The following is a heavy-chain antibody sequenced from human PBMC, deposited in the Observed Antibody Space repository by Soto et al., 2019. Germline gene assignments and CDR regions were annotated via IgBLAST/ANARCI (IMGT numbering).Heavy chain of an antibody. D-gene: IGHD4-17*01. CDR3: ARSNTDYGDYWYFDL. V-gene: IGHV4-30-2*01. CDR2: IYHSGST. J-gene: IGHJ2*01. CDR1: GGSISSGGYS. Sequence: QLQLQESGSGLVKPSQTLSLTCAVSGGSISSGGYSWSWIRQPPGKGLEWIGYIYHSGSTYYNPSLKSRVTIXXDXSXIQFSLKLSSVTAADTAVYYCARSNTDYGDYWYFDLWGRGTLVTVSS.